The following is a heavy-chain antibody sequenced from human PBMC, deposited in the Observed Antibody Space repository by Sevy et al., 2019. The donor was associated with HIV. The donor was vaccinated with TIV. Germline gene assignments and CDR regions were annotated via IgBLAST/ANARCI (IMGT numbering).Heavy chain of an antibody. CDR2: INSDGSST. J-gene: IGHJ5*02. V-gene: IGHV3-74*01. CDR3: ARVRSLNLPDP. CDR1: GFTFSSYW. Sequence: GGSLRLSCAASGFTFSSYWMHWVRQAPGKGLVWVSRINSDGSSTSYSDSVKGRFTISRDNAKDTLYLQMNSLRAEDTAVYYCARVRSLNLPDPWGQGTLVTVSS. D-gene: IGHD3-10*01.